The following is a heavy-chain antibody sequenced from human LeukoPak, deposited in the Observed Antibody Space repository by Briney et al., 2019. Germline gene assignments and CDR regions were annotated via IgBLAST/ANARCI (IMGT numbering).Heavy chain of an antibody. J-gene: IGHJ3*02. V-gene: IGHV1-2*02. CDR1: GYTFTDYY. CDR3: ARESSSGLMNDAFDI. Sequence: VASVTVSCKPSGYTFTDYYMHWVRQAPGQGLEWMGWINPHGGGTKYAQKFQGRVTMTRDTSTSTVYMELSSLRSEDTAVYYCARESSSGLMNDAFDIWGQGTMVTVSS. CDR2: INPHGGGT. D-gene: IGHD6-19*01.